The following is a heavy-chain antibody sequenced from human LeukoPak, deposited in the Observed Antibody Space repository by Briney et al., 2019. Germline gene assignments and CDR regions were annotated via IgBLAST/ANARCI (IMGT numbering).Heavy chain of an antibody. Sequence: PGGSLRLSCAASGFTFSGCGMHWVRQAPGKGLEWVAVISYDGTNEYYADSVRGRFTISRDNFKNTLDLQMNSLRDEDTAVYYCAKGLYSGNDPIDYWGQGTLVTVSS. D-gene: IGHD5-12*01. CDR3: AKGLYSGNDPIDY. J-gene: IGHJ4*02. V-gene: IGHV3-30*18. CDR2: ISYDGTNE. CDR1: GFTFSGCG.